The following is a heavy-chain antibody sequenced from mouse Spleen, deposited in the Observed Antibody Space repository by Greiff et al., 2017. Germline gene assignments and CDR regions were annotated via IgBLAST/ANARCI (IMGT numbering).Heavy chain of an antibody. D-gene: IGHD3-3*01. CDR2: IHPNSGST. Sequence: VQLQQPGAELVKPGASVKLSCKASGYTFTSYWMHWVKQRPGQGLEWIGMIHPNSGSTNYNEKFKSKATLTVDKSSSTAYMQLSSLTSEDSAVYYCARSGEAVYYAMDYWGQGTSVTVSS. V-gene: IGHV1-64*01. CDR1: GYTFTSYW. CDR3: ARSGEAVYYAMDY. J-gene: IGHJ4*01.